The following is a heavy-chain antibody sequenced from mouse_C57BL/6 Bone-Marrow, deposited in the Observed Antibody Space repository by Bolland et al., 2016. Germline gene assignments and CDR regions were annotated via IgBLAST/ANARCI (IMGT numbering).Heavy chain of an antibody. V-gene: IGHV1-22*01. J-gene: IGHJ3*01. Sequence: WIGYINPNNGGTSYNQKFKGKATLTVNKSSSTAYMELRSLTSEDSAVYYCATKGFAYWGQGTLV. CDR2: INPNNGGT. CDR3: ATKGFAY.